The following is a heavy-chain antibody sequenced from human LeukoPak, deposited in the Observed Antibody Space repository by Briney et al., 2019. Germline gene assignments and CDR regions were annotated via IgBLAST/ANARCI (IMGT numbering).Heavy chain of an antibody. CDR1: EFSVGSNY. CDR2: ISSSGSTI. J-gene: IGHJ6*04. V-gene: IGHV3-48*01. Sequence: GGSLRLSCAASEFSVGSNYMTWVRQAPVKGLEWVSYISSSGSTIYYADSVKGRFTISRDNAKNSLYLQMNSLRAEDTAVYYCAELGITMIGGVWGKGTTVTISS. D-gene: IGHD3-10*02. CDR3: AELGITMIGGV.